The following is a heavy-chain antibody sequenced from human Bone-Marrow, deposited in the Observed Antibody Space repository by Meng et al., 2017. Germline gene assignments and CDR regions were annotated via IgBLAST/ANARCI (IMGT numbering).Heavy chain of an antibody. CDR1: GYTFTSYD. J-gene: IGHJ4*02. CDR3: ARDHSPYSSGWYEGGY. CDR2: MNPNSGNT. D-gene: IGHD6-19*01. V-gene: IGHV1-8*01. Sequence: ASVKVSCKASGYTFTSYDINWVRQATGQGLEWMGWMNPNSGNTGYAQKFQGRVTMTRNTSISTAYMELSSLRSEDTAVYYCARDHSPYSSGWYEGGYWGQGTLVTVSS.